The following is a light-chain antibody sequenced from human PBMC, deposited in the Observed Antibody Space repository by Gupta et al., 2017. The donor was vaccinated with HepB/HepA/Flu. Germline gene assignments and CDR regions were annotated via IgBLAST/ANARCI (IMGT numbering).Light chain of an antibody. CDR2: LGS. Sequence: DIVMTQSPLSLPVTPGEPASISCRSSQSLLHRNGYNYLDWYLQKPGQSPQLLIYLGSNRASGVPDRFSGSGSGTDFTLKISRVEAEDVGVYYCRQALQTPLTFGGGTKVDIK. CDR1: QSLLHRNGYNY. V-gene: IGKV2-28*01. J-gene: IGKJ4*01. CDR3: RQALQTPLT.